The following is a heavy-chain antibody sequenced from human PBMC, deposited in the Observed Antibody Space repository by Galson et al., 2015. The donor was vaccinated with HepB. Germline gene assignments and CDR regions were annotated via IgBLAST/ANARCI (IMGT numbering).Heavy chain of an antibody. Sequence: SVKVSCKASGYTFTSYGISWVRQAPGQGLEWMGWISAHNGNTNYAQKLQGRVTMTTDTPTSTAYMELRSLRSDDTAVYYCAREYCSGGSCSTEFDYWGQGTLVTVSS. CDR2: ISAHNGNT. CDR3: AREYCSGGSCSTEFDY. CDR1: GYTFTSYG. J-gene: IGHJ4*02. V-gene: IGHV1-18*01. D-gene: IGHD2-15*01.